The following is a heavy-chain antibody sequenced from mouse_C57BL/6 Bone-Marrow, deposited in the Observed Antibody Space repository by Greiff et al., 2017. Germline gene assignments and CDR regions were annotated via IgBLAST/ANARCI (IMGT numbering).Heavy chain of an antibody. J-gene: IGHJ3*01. CDR1: GYTFTSYW. D-gene: IGHD2-4*01. CDR3: ARNTIDYGGAY. CDR2: IDPSDSYT. V-gene: IGHV1-50*01. Sequence: QVQLQQPGAELVKPGASVKLSCKASGYTFTSYWMQWVKQRPGQGLEWIGEIDPSDSYTNYNQKFKGKATLTVDTSSSTAYMQLSSLTSEDSAVYSCARNTIDYGGAYWGQGTLVTVSA.